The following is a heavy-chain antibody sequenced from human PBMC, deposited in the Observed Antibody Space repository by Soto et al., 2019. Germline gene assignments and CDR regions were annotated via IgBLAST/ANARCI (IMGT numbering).Heavy chain of an antibody. J-gene: IGHJ2*01. CDR2: IYYSGNT. CDR1: GDSMSPFD. V-gene: IGHV4-59*13. Sequence: SETLSLTCTVSGDSMSPFDWNWIRQSPTKGLEWIGYIYYSGNTNYNPSLKSRVAISVDTSKNQFYLKPDSVTAADTAVYYCARVFSSGYSSGWYSKVQYHWYFDLWGRGTLVTV. D-gene: IGHD6-19*01. CDR3: ARVFSSGYSSGWYSKVQYHWYFDL.